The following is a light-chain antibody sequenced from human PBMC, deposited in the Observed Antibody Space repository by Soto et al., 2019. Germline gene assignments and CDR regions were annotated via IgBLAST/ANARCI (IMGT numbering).Light chain of an antibody. CDR2: DVS. CDR3: CSYAGNYTYV. J-gene: IGLJ1*01. V-gene: IGLV2-11*01. CDR1: SSDVGGYNY. Sequence: QSALTQPRSVSGSPGQSVTISCTGTSSDVGGYNYVSWYQQDPGKAPKLMIYDVSKRPSGVPDRFSASKFANTASLTISGLRAEDEADYYCCSYAGNYTYVFGTGTKLTVL.